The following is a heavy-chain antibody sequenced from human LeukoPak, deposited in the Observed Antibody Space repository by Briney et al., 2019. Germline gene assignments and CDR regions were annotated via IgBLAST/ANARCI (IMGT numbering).Heavy chain of an antibody. V-gene: IGHV4-39*01. Sequence: PSETLSLTCTVSGGSISSSSYYWGWIRQPPGKGLEWIGNLHYSGSTYYNPSLKSRVTISGDTSKNQVSLKLSSVTAADTAVYYCATLNTAGWYLDNCGQGTLVTVYS. D-gene: IGHD6-19*01. CDR2: LHYSGST. CDR3: ATLNTAGWYLDN. J-gene: IGHJ4*02. CDR1: GGSISSSSYY.